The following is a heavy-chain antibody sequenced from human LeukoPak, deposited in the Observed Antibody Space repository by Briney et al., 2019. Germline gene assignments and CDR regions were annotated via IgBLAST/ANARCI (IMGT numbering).Heavy chain of an antibody. V-gene: IGHV4-34*01. CDR3: ARAGLNCSGGGCYNLDY. CDR2: INHSGST. Sequence: SETLSLTCAVYGGSFSGYYWSWIRQPPGKGLEWIGEINHSGSTNYNPSLKSRVTISVDTSKNQFSLKLSSVTATDTAVYYCARAGLNCSGGGCYNLDYWGQGTLVTVSS. J-gene: IGHJ4*02. D-gene: IGHD2-15*01. CDR1: GGSFSGYY.